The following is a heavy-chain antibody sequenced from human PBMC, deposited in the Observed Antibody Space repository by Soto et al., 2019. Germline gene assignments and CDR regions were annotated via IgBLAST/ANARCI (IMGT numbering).Heavy chain of an antibody. CDR2: IYHSGST. CDR1: GGSISSGGYS. V-gene: IGHV4-30-2*01. J-gene: IGHJ2*01. Sequence: QLQLQESGSGLVKPSQTLSLTCAVSGGSISSGGYSWSWIRQPPGKGLEWIGYIYHSGSTYYNPSLKGRVTLSVDSSKNQFSLKLSSVTAADTAVYYCARSITTVVTRLRYFDLWGRGTLVTVSS. CDR3: ARSITTVVTRLRYFDL. D-gene: IGHD4-17*01.